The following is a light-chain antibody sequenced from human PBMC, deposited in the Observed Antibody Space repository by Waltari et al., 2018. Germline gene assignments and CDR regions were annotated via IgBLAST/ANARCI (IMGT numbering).Light chain of an antibody. CDR3: CSYAGRATWA. V-gene: IGLV2-11*01. CDR2: DVN. CDR1: SSDVGGYDY. J-gene: IGLJ3*02. Sequence: QSALTQPRSVSGSPGHSVTISCTGTSSDVGGYDYASWYQQHPGKAPKRVIYDVNKRPSGVPDRFSGSKSGNTASLTISGLQADDEADYNCCSYAGRATWAFGGGTKLTVL.